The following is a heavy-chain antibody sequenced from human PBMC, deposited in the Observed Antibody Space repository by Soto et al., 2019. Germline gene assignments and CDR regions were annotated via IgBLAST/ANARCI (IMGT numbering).Heavy chain of an antibody. D-gene: IGHD7-27*01. Sequence: LRLSCAASGFTFSIFSMSWVRQSPGKGLEWVSTISGSGGSTYYADAVKGRFSISRDNSMGTLYLQMKSLRVEDTAIYYCAKEVSLGSTVDLGYWGQGTLVTVSS. J-gene: IGHJ4*02. V-gene: IGHV3-23*01. CDR1: GFTFSIFS. CDR2: ISGSGGST. CDR3: AKEVSLGSTVDLGY.